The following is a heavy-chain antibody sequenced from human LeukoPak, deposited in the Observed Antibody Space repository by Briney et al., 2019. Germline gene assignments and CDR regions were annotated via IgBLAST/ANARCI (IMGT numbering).Heavy chain of an antibody. Sequence: GGSLRLSCAASGFTFSSYAMHWVRQAPGKGLEWVAVISYDGSNKYYADSVKGRFTISRDNAKNTLYLQMNSLRAEDTAVYYCATSPYNHYGMDVWGQGTTVTVSS. CDR1: GFTFSSYA. CDR2: ISYDGSNK. J-gene: IGHJ6*02. D-gene: IGHD1/OR15-1a*01. CDR3: ATSPYNHYGMDV. V-gene: IGHV3-30-3*01.